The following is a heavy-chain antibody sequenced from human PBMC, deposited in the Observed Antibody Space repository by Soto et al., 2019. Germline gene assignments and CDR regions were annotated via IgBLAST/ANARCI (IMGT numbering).Heavy chain of an antibody. J-gene: IGHJ4*02. CDR2: ISSEGNDN. D-gene: IGHD6-13*01. V-gene: IGHV3-30*18. CDR3: AKDGAAAGLFDY. CDR1: GFTYSRYA. Sequence: QVQLVESGGGVVQPGGSLRLSCAASGFTYSRYAMLWVLKAPGKGLEWVAVISSEGNDNNYVDSVKGRFTLSRDHSKHTLYLQMNSLRTEDTDVYYCAKDGAAAGLFDYWGQGTLVTVST.